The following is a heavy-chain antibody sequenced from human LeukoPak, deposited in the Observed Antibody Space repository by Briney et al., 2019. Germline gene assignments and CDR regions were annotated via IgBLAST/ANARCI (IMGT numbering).Heavy chain of an antibody. CDR2: IYYSGST. CDR3: ARHGSVYSSSWYYFDY. V-gene: IGHV4-59*08. CDR1: GGSISSYY. Sequence: SETLSLTCTVSGGSISSYYWSWIRQPPGKGLEWIGYIYYSGSTYYNPSLKSRVTISVDTSKNQFSLKLSSVTAADTAVYYCARHGSVYSSSWYYFDYWGQGTLVTVSS. J-gene: IGHJ4*02. D-gene: IGHD6-13*01.